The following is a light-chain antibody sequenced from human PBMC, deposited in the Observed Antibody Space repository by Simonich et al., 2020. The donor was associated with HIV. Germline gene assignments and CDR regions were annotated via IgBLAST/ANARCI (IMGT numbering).Light chain of an antibody. Sequence: AIQLTQSPSSLSASVGDRVTITCRAIQGISSALAWYQQKPGKATKLLIYDASRLERCVPSRFSGRGSGTDFTLTISSLQPEYFATYYCQQSYSTPWTFGQGTKVEIK. CDR2: DAS. J-gene: IGKJ1*01. CDR3: QQSYSTPWT. CDR1: QGISSA. V-gene: IGKV1-13*02.